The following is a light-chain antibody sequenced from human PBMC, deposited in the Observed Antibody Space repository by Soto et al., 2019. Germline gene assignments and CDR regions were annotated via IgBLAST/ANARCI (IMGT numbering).Light chain of an antibody. CDR1: QSISSY. CDR2: DAS. Sequence: EIVVTQSPATLSLSPGERATLSCRASQSISSYLAWYQQKPGQAPRLLIYDASNRATGIPARFSGSGSGTDFTLTISRLEPEDFAVYYCQQYGSSSQTFGQGTKVDIK. J-gene: IGKJ1*01. CDR3: QQYGSSSQT. V-gene: IGKV3-11*01.